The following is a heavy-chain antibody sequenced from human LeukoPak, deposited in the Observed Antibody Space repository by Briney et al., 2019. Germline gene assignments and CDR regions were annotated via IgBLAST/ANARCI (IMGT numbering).Heavy chain of an antibody. CDR2: IRYDGSNK. CDR1: GFTCSSYG. J-gene: IGHJ4*02. Sequence: GGSLRLSCAASGFTCSSYGMHWVRQAPGKGLEWVAFIRYDGSNKYYADSVKGRFTISRDNSKNTLYLQMSSLRAEDTAVYYCAKDPQKWESYFDYWGQGTLVTVSS. V-gene: IGHV3-30*02. D-gene: IGHD1-26*01. CDR3: AKDPQKWESYFDY.